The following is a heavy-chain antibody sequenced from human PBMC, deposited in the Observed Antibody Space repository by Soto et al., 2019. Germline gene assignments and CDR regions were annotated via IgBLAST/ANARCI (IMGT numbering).Heavy chain of an antibody. CDR1: GGSFSGYY. V-gene: IGHV4-34*01. Sequence: QVQLQQWGAGLLKPSETLSLTCAVYGGSFSGYYWSWIRQPPGKGLEWIGEINHSGSTNYNPSLKSRVTISVDTSKNQFSLKLSSVTAADTAVYYCARGNYRTRHFDYWGQGTLVTVSS. CDR2: INHSGST. CDR3: ARGNYRTRHFDY. D-gene: IGHD3-10*01. J-gene: IGHJ4*02.